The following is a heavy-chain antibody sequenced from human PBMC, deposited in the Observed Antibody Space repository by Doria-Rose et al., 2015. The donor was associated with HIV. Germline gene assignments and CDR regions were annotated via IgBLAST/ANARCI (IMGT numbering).Heavy chain of an antibody. CDR2: INHSGSI. D-gene: IGHD6-13*01. CDR3: ARGRVDYSRSLFGYFDV. Sequence: QVQLQQWDAGLLKPSETLSLSCAVYGGSFSGYYWSWIRQSPGKGLEWIGEINHSGSINYNPSLKSRVTISVDTSKKQFSLKLSSVIATDTAVYYCARGRVDYSRSLFGYFDVWGRGTLVTVSS. J-gene: IGHJ2*01. V-gene: IGHV4-34*01. CDR1: GGSFSGYY.